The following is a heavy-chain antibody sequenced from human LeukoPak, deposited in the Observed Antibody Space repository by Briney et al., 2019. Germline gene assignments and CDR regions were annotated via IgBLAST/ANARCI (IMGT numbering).Heavy chain of an antibody. Sequence: GGSLRLSCAASGFTFSSYEMNWVRQAPGKGLEWVSYISSSGSTIYYADSVKGRFTISRDNAKNSLYLQMNSLRAEDTAVYYCARGYSYGFFDYWGQGTLVTVSS. CDR2: ISSSGSTI. V-gene: IGHV3-48*03. CDR3: ARGYSYGFFDY. D-gene: IGHD5-18*01. J-gene: IGHJ4*02. CDR1: GFTFSSYE.